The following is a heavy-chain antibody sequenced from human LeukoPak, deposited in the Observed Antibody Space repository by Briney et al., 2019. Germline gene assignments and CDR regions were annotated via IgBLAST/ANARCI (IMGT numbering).Heavy chain of an antibody. J-gene: IGHJ4*02. CDR1: GFTFSSYS. V-gene: IGHV3-21*01. CDR2: ISSSSSYI. CDR3: ARDTTSTSLYCSSTSCQLDY. Sequence: GGSLRLSCAASGFTFSSYSMNWVRQAPGKGLEWVSSISSSSSYIYYADSVKGRFTISRDNAKNSLYLQMSSLRAEDTAVYYCARDTTSTSLYCSSTSCQLDYWGQGTLVTVSS. D-gene: IGHD2-2*01.